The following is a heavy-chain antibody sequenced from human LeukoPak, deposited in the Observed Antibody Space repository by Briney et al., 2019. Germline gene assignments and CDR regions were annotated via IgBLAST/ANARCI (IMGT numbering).Heavy chain of an antibody. CDR2: IYTSGST. CDR3: AREVAVAGINWFDP. D-gene: IGHD6-19*01. V-gene: IGHV4-61*02. Sequence: SETLSLTCTVSGGSISSGSYYWSWIRQPAGKGLEWIGRIYTSGSTNYNPSLKSRVTISVDTSKNQFSLKLSSVTAADTAVYYCAREVAVAGINWFDPWGQGTLVTVSS. J-gene: IGHJ5*02. CDR1: GGSISSGSYY.